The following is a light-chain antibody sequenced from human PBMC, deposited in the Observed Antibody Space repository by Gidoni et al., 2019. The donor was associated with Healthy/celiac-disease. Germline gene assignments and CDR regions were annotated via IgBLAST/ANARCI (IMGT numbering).Light chain of an antibody. CDR3: QQYYSTPRT. CDR2: WAS. V-gene: IGKV4-1*01. J-gene: IGKJ2*01. Sequence: DIVMTQSPDYLAVSLGERATINCKSSQSVLYSSNNKNYLAWYQQKPGQPPKLLIYWASTRESGVPDRFSGSGSGTDFTLTIRSLQAEDVAVYYCQQYYSTPRTFGQXTKLEIK. CDR1: QSVLYSSNNKNY.